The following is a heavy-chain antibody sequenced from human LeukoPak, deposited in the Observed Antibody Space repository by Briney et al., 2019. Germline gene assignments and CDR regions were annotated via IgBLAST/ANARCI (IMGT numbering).Heavy chain of an antibody. J-gene: IGHJ4*02. Sequence: GGSLRLSCVASGFTLSNYWMHWGRHTQGKGLVWVGRINSEGSITTYADSGKGRLTISRDNAKNSLYLQMNSLRAEDMAVYYCARDRGLAWWDYWGQGTLVTVSS. CDR3: ARDRGLAWWDY. D-gene: IGHD2-8*02. V-gene: IGHV3-74*01. CDR1: GFTLSNYW. CDR2: INSEGSIT.